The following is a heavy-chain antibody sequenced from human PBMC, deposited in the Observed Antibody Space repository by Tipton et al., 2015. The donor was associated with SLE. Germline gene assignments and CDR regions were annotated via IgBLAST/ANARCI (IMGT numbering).Heavy chain of an antibody. D-gene: IGHD3-16*01. V-gene: IGHV4-59*06. CDR2: IYYSGST. CDR3: AREGGGTRPGYYMDV. J-gene: IGHJ6*03. Sequence: TLSLTCTVSGGSIRSYYWSWIRQPPGKGLEWIGYIYYSGSTYYNPSLKSRVTISVDTSKNQFSLKLSSVTAADTAVYYCAREGGGTRPGYYMDVWGKGTTVTVSS. CDR1: GGSIRSYY.